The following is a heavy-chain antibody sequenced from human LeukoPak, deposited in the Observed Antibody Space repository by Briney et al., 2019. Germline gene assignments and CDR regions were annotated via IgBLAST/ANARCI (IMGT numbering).Heavy chain of an antibody. Sequence: SETLSLTCAVYGGSFSGYYWSWIRQPPGKGLEWIGYIYYSGSTNYNPSLKSRVTISVDTSKNQFSLKLSSVTAADTAVYYCARGPPMTTVTTYYYYYMDVWGKGTTVTVSS. D-gene: IGHD4-11*01. CDR3: ARGPPMTTVTTYYYYYMDV. CDR1: GGSFSGYY. V-gene: IGHV4-59*01. J-gene: IGHJ6*03. CDR2: IYYSGST.